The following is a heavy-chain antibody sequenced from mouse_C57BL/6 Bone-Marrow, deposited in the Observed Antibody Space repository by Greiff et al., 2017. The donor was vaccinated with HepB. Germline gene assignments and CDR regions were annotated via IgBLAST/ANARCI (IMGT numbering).Heavy chain of an antibody. CDR1: GFSLTSYG. Sequence: VQLQQSGPGLVQPSQSLSITCPVSGFSLTSYGVHWVRQSPGKGLEWLGVIWSGGSTDYNAAFISRLSISKDNSKSQVFFKMNSLQADDTAIYYCARNGRLHWYFDVWGTGTTVTVSS. CDR2: IWSGGST. J-gene: IGHJ1*03. D-gene: IGHD2-4*01. CDR3: ARNGRLHWYFDV. V-gene: IGHV2-2*01.